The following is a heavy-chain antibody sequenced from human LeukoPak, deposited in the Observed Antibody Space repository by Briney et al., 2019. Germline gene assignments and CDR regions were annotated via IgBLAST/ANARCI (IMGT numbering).Heavy chain of an antibody. CDR1: GFTFSSYA. V-gene: IGHV3-48*01. J-gene: IGHJ6*04. CDR2: ISSSGSIE. CDR3: SGENTEYSTSGLGI. D-gene: IGHD6-6*01. Sequence: GGSLRLSCAASGFTFSSYAMSWVRQAPGKGLEWVSYISSSGSIEYYADSVKGRFTISRDNAKDSLYLQMSSLRVEDTAVYYCSGENTEYSTSGLGIWGKGTTVTVSS.